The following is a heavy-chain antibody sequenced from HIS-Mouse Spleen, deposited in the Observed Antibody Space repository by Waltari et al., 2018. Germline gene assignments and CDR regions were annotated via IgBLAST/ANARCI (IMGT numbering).Heavy chain of an antibody. V-gene: IGHV3-9*01. J-gene: IGHJ4*02. CDR2: ISWNGGSI. Sequence: EVQLVESGGGLVQPGRSLRLSCAASGFTFDDYAMHWVRQAPGKGLEWVSGISWNGGSIGIPDSGKVRFTISRDNAKNSRYLQMNSLRAEDTALYYCAKDIVPMVRGVSFDYWGQGTLVTVSS. D-gene: IGHD3-10*01. CDR1: GFTFDDYA. CDR3: AKDIVPMVRGVSFDY.